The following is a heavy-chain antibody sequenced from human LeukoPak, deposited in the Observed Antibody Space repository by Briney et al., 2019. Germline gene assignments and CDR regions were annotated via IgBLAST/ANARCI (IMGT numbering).Heavy chain of an antibody. V-gene: IGHV1-18*01. CDR3: ARDLPFTYNWNDGRAFDI. Sequence: VASVKVSCKASGYTFTSYGISWVRQAPGQGLEWMGWISAYNGNTNYAQKLQGRVTMTTDTSTSTAYMELRSPRSDDTAVYYCARDLPFTYNWNDGRAFDIWGQGTMVTASS. J-gene: IGHJ3*02. CDR2: ISAYNGNT. CDR1: GYTFTSYG. D-gene: IGHD1-20*01.